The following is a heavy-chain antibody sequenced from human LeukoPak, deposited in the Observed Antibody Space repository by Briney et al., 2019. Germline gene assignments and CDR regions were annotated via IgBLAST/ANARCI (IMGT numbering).Heavy chain of an antibody. D-gene: IGHD2-2*01. CDR2: IYYTGIT. Sequence: SETLSLTCTVSGGSIRSTGYYWGWIRQPPGKGLEWIGSIYYTGITYYNPSLKSRVTMSVDTSKNQFSLKLSSVTAADTAVYYCARLDIVVVPASAFDVWGQGTMVTVSS. CDR1: GGSIRSTGYY. V-gene: IGHV4-39*01. CDR3: ARLDIVVVPASAFDV. J-gene: IGHJ3*01.